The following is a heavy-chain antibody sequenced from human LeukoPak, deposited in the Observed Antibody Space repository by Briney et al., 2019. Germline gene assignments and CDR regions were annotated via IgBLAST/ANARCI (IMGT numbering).Heavy chain of an antibody. CDR2: ISSSSSYI. V-gene: IGHV3-21*01. CDR1: GFTFSSYS. J-gene: IGHJ3*02. Sequence: PGGPLRLSCAASGFTFSSYSMNWVRQAPGKGLEWVSSISSSSSYIYYADSVKGRFTISRDNAKNSLYLQMNSLRAEDTAVYYCARDITLSGYSYGIDIWGQGTMVTVSS. D-gene: IGHD5-18*01. CDR3: ARDITLSGYSYGIDI.